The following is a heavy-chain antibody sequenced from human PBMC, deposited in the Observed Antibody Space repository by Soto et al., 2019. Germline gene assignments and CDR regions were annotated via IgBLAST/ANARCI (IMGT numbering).Heavy chain of an antibody. CDR2: ISAYNGQT. Sequence: ASVKVSCKASGYPFDTYGINWVRQAPGQRPEWMGWISAYNGQTDYAQNFQGRVTMATDTSTNTAYMELRNVRSDDTAVYYCARDPNEVWNYYFFDPWGPRILLTLSS. D-gene: IGHD3-3*01. V-gene: IGHV1-18*01. J-gene: IGHJ5*02. CDR3: ARDPNEVWNYYFFDP. CDR1: GYPFDTYG.